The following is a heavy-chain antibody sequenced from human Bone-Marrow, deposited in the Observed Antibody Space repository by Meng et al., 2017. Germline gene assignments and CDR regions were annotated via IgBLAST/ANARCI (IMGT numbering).Heavy chain of an antibody. CDR2: IYWDDDK. D-gene: IGHD2-15*01. V-gene: IGHV2-5*02. Sequence: HSTLKGVVPTPVNPNQTRTLTCTSSGFSLRTSGVGVGWIRQPPGKALEWLALIYWDDDKRYSPSLKSRLTITKDTSKNQVVLTMTNMDPVDTATYYCAHRGGGDWFDPWGQGTLVTVSS. J-gene: IGHJ5*02. CDR3: AHRGGGDWFDP. CDR1: GFSLRTSGVG.